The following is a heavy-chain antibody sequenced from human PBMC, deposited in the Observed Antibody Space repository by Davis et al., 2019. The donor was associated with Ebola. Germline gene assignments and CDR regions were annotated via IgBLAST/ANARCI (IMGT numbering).Heavy chain of an antibody. V-gene: IGHV3-49*03. CDR2: IRSKHYGVTM. CDR3: GREKPAPPLYSYYYVDV. CDR1: GFTFGDYG. J-gene: IGHJ6*03. Sequence: GESLKISCTTSGFTFGDYGMRWFRQAPGKGLEWVAFIRSKHYGVTMEYAAAVEGRFTISRDDSKSITYLQMNDLKTEDTAVYFCGREKPAPPLYSYYYVDVWGTGATVTVSS. D-gene: IGHD2-2*01.